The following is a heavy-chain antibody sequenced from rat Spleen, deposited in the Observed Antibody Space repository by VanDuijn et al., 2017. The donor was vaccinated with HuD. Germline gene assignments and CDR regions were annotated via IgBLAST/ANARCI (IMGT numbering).Heavy chain of an antibody. J-gene: IGHJ2*01. CDR3: ARQNWPYYFDY. V-gene: IGHV5S10*01. CDR1: GFTFSDYN. Sequence: EVQLVESGGGLVQPGRSLKLSCAASGFTFSDYNMAWVRQAPKKGLEWVATIIYDGSRTYYRDSVKGRFTFSRDNAKSTLYLQVDSLRSEDTATYYCARQNWPYYFDYWGQGVMVTVSS. D-gene: IGHD5-1*01. CDR2: IIYDGSRT.